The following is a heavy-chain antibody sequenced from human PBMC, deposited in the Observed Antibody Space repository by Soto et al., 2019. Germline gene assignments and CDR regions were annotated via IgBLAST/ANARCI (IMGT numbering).Heavy chain of an antibody. D-gene: IGHD2-8*02. J-gene: IGHJ5*02. V-gene: IGHV3-23*01. Sequence: EMQLSASGGGLVQPGGSLRLSCAASGFTFGSYAMSWVRQAPGKGLEWVSAISGGGSGTYYADSVKGRFTISRDNSKKTLFLQMNSLRVEDTAIYYCAKDPKSTVRFNWFDPWGQGTLVTVSS. CDR3: AKDPKSTVRFNWFDP. CDR2: ISGGGSGT. CDR1: GFTFGSYA.